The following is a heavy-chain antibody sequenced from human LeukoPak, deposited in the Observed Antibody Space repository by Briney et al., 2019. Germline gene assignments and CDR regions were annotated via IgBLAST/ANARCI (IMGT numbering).Heavy chain of an antibody. CDR2: IYWDDDK. V-gene: IGHV2-5*08. D-gene: IGHD2/OR15-2a*01. J-gene: IGHJ4*02. Sequence: TLSLTCTVSGGSISSYYWSWIRQPPGKALEWLALIYWDDDKRYSPSLKTRLTITKDTSKNQVVLTMTNMDPVDTATYFCAHRRQVDYYYFDYWGQGALVTVSS. CDR3: AHRRQVDYYYFDY. CDR1: GGSISSYYW.